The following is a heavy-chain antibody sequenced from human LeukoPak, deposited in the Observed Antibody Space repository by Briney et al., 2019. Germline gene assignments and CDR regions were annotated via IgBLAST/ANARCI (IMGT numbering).Heavy chain of an antibody. V-gene: IGHV4-4*07. D-gene: IGHD1-7*01. CDR2: IYTSGST. Sequence: SETLSLTCTVSGGSISSYYWSWIRQPAGKGLEWIGRIYTSGSTNYNPSLKSRVTMSVDTSKNQFSLKLSSVIAADTAVYYCAREGITGTTGDAFDIWGQGTMVTVSS. CDR3: AREGITGTTGDAFDI. CDR1: GGSISSYY. J-gene: IGHJ3*02.